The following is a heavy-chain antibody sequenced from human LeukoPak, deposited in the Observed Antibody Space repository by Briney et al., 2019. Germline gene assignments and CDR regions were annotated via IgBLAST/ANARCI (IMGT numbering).Heavy chain of an antibody. CDR2: INPSGGST. CDR1: GYTFTSYY. Sequence: ASVKVSCKASGYTFTSYYMHWVRQAPGQGLEWMGIINPSGGSTSYAQKFQGRVTMTRDTSTSTVYMELSSLRSEDTAVYYCAGDRLDHYYGSGSPNYYFDYWGQGTLVTVSS. CDR3: AGDRLDHYYGSGSPNYYFDY. V-gene: IGHV1-46*01. D-gene: IGHD3-10*01. J-gene: IGHJ4*02.